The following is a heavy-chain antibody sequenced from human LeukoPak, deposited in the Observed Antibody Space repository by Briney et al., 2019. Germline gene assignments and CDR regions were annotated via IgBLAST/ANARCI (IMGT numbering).Heavy chain of an antibody. CDR2: IRYDGSNK. V-gene: IGHV3-30*02. CDR3: AKGYQGYYYDSSGQIDY. D-gene: IGHD3-22*01. Sequence: GSLRLSCAASGFTFSSYGMHWVRQAPGKGLEWVAFIRYDGSNKYYADSVKGRFTISRDNSKNTLYLQMNSLRAEDTAVYYCAKGYQGYYYDSSGQIDYWGQGTLVTVSS. J-gene: IGHJ4*02. CDR1: GFTFSSYG.